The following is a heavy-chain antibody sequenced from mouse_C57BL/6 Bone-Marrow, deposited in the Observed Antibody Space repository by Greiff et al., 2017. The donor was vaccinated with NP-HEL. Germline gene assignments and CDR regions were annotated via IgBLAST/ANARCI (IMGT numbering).Heavy chain of an antibody. CDR3: ARYSNYEYYYAMDY. CDR1: GYSITSGYY. D-gene: IGHD2-5*01. Sequence: ESGPGLVKPSQSLSLTCSVTGYSITSGYYWNWIRQFPGNKLEWMGYISYDGSNNYNPSLKNRISITRDTSKNQFFLKLNSVTTEDTATYYCARYSNYEYYYAMDYWGQGTSVTVSS. CDR2: ISYDGSN. J-gene: IGHJ4*01. V-gene: IGHV3-6*01.